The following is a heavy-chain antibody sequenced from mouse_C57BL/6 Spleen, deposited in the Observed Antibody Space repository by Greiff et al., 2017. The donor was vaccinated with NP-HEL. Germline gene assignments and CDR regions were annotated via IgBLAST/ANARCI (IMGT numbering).Heavy chain of an antibody. J-gene: IGHJ4*01. D-gene: IGHD1-1*01. Sequence: QVQLQQPGAELVKPGASVKMSCKASGYTFTSYWITWVKQRPGQGLEWIGDIYPGSGSTNYNEKFKSKATLTVDTSSSTAYMQLSSLTSEDSAVYYCAREGDYGSSYAMDYWGQGISVTVSS. CDR2: IYPGSGST. CDR3: AREGDYGSSYAMDY. V-gene: IGHV1-55*01. CDR1: GYTFTSYW.